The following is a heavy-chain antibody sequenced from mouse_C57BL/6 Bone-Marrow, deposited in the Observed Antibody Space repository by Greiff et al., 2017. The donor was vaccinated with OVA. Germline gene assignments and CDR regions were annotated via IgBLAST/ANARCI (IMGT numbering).Heavy chain of an antibody. V-gene: IGHV5-17*01. J-gene: IGHJ3*01. D-gene: IGHD2-5*01. CDR1: GFTFSDYG. CDR3: ARPSYDSKCYSQGWFAY. Sequence: EVLLVESGGGLVKPGGSLKLSCAASGFTFSDYGMHWVRQAPEKGLEWVAYISSGSSTIYYADTVKGRFTISRDNAKNTLFLQMTSLRSEDTALYYCARPSYDSKCYSQGWFAYWGQGTLVTVSA. CDR2: ISSGSSTI.